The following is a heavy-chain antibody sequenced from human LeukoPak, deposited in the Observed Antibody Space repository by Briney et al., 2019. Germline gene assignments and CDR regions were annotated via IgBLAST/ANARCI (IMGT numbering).Heavy chain of an antibody. J-gene: IGHJ4*02. Sequence: GGSLRLSCAASGFTFSSYGMHWVRQAPGKGLEWVAVIWYDGSNKYYADSVKGRFTISRDSPKNTLYLQMNSLRAEDTAVYYCARDRSYDFWSGYSTPDYWGQGTQVTVPS. CDR3: ARDRSYDFWSGYSTPDY. CDR1: GFTFSSYG. V-gene: IGHV3-33*01. CDR2: IWYDGSNK. D-gene: IGHD3-3*01.